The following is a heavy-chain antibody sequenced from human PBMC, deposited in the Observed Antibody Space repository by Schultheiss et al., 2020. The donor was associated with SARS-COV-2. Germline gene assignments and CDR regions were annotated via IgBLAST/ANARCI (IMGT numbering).Heavy chain of an antibody. D-gene: IGHD6-19*01. V-gene: IGHV3-21*03. Sequence: GESLKISCAASGFTFRTYSMNWVRQAPGKGLEWVASISSSSTYLSYADSVKGRFTISRDNVRDSLDLQMNSLRAEDTAVYYCATIPHSSAKLGGDYWGQGTLVTVSS. J-gene: IGHJ4*02. CDR1: GFTFRTYS. CDR2: ISSSSTYL. CDR3: ATIPHSSAKLGGDY.